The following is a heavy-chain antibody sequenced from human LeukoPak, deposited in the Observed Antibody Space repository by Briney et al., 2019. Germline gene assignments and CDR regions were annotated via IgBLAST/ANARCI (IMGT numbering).Heavy chain of an antibody. J-gene: IGHJ4*02. Sequence: SETLSLTCTVSGASISSSSYYWGWIRQPPGKGLEWIGTIYYSVSTYYNPSLKSRVTISVDTSQKQFSLRLTSVTAADTAVYYCARGRYLTTSGGAAAGFLDYWGQGSLVTVST. D-gene: IGHD6-13*01. CDR2: IYYSVST. CDR1: GASISSSSYY. V-gene: IGHV4-39*07. CDR3: ARGRYLTTSGGAAAGFLDY.